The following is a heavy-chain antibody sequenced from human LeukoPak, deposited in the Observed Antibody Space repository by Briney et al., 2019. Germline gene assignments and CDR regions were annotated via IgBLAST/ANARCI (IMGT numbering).Heavy chain of an antibody. D-gene: IGHD5-12*01. CDR1: GDSISSSSYY. CDR3: ARQGSSGYTSLGAFDF. V-gene: IGHV4-39*01. CDR2: IDYSGTS. Sequence: PSETLSLTCTVSGDSISSSSYYWAWIRQPPGKGLEWIGSIDYSGTSYYNPSLKTRVSISVDTSKNQFSLKLSSVTATDTAVYFCARQGSSGYTSLGAFDFWGQGTMVTVSS. J-gene: IGHJ3*01.